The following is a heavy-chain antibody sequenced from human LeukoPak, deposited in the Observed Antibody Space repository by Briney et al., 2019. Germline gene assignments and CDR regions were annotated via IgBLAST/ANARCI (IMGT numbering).Heavy chain of an antibody. V-gene: IGHV1-46*01. CDR1: GYTFTSYD. Sequence: ASVKVSCKASGYTFTSYDINWVRQATGQGLEWMGIINPSGGSTSYAQKFQGRVTMTRDMSTSTVYMELSSLRSEDTAVYYCARSYYYDSSGYYSEFDPWGQGTLVTVSS. CDR3: ARSYYYDSSGYYSEFDP. D-gene: IGHD3-22*01. J-gene: IGHJ5*02. CDR2: INPSGGST.